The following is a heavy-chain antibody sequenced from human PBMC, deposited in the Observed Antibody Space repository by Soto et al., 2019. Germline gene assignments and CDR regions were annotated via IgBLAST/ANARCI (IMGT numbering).Heavy chain of an antibody. CDR2: TSYDGANI. CDR1: GFTFSNYA. CDR3: SKDSTFDDRGNYFDD. J-gene: IGHJ4*01. D-gene: IGHD3-10*01. Sequence: GGSLRLSCAASGFTFSNYAMHWVRQAPGKGLEWVAVTSYDGANIYYADSVKGRFTISRDNSKNTLYLQMDSLRDEDTAVYFCSKDSTFDDRGNYFDDWGHGTLVTVSS. V-gene: IGHV3-30*18.